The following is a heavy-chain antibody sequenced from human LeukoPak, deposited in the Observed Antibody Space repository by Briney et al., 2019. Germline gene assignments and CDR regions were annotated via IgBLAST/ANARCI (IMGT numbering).Heavy chain of an antibody. CDR2: INTGDIT. D-gene: IGHD3/OR15-3a*01. Sequence: GGSLRLSCAASGFTFDYSAMTWVRQAPEKGLEWVSTINTGDITFYANSVKGRFTISRDNSKNALYLQMNSLRAEDTAVYYCARDQFAFGLFDYWGQGTLVTVSS. J-gene: IGHJ4*02. CDR1: GFTFDYSA. V-gene: IGHV3-23*01. CDR3: ARDQFAFGLFDY.